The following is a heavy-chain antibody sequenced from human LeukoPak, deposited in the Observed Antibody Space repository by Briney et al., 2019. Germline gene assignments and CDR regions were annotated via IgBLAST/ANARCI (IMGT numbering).Heavy chain of an antibody. Sequence: PSETLSLTCAVYGGSFSGYYWSWIRQPPGKGLEWIGEINHSGSTNYNPSLKSRVTISLDTSKNQFSLKLSSVTAADTAVYYCAKQHASGWYNWFDPWGQGTLVTVSA. CDR2: INHSGST. CDR3: AKQHASGWYNWFDP. J-gene: IGHJ5*01. V-gene: IGHV4-34*01. CDR1: GGSFSGYY. D-gene: IGHD6-19*01.